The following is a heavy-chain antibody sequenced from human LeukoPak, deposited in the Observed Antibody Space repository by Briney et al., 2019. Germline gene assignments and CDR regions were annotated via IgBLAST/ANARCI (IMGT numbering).Heavy chain of an antibody. V-gene: IGHV1-2*02. D-gene: IGHD5-18*01. CDR1: GYTFTGYY. CDR3: ARDLERLGYSYGPDLFAFDI. CDR2: INPNSGGT. J-gene: IGHJ3*02. Sequence: ASVKVSCKASGYTFTGYYMHWVRQAPGQGLEWMGWINPNSGGTNYAQTFQGRVTMTRDTSISTAYMELSRLRSDDTAVYYCARDLERLGYSYGPDLFAFDIRGQGTMVTVSS.